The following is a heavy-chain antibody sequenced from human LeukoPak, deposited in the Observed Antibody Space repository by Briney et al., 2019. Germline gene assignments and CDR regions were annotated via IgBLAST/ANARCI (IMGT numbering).Heavy chain of an antibody. CDR2: IIPILGIA. Sequence: PAASVKVSCKASGGTFSSYAISWVRQAPGQGLEWMGRIIPILGIANYAQKFQGRVTITADKSTSTAYMELSSLRSEDTAVYYCAREITYYGSGSYYNGWGQGTLVTVSS. J-gene: IGHJ4*02. CDR1: GGTFSSYA. V-gene: IGHV1-69*04. D-gene: IGHD3-10*01. CDR3: AREITYYGSGSYYNG.